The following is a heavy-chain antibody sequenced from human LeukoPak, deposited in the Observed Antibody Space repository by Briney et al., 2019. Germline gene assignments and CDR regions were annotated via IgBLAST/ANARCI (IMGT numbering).Heavy chain of an antibody. V-gene: IGHV3-11*01. J-gene: IGHJ4*02. CDR3: AKDMYGDFGGVDY. CDR2: IFNSGTST. D-gene: IGHD4-17*01. Sequence: PGGSLRLSCAASGFTFSDYYMSWIRQAPGKGLEWVSVIFNSGTSTYYADSVKGRFTISRDNSKNTLHLQMSSLRAEDTAVYYCAKDMYGDFGGVDYWGQGTLVTVSS. CDR1: GFTFSDYY.